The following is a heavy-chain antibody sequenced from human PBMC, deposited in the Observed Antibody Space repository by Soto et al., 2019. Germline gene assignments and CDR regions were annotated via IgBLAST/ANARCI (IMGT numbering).Heavy chain of an antibody. CDR1: GLTFSGHW. Sequence: GGSLRLSCAASGLTFSGHWMTWVRQAPGKGLEWVANIKQDGSEKHYVDSVKGRFTISRDNAKNSVFLQMNSLTVEDTAMYYCASRVPDVAYYGVFDYWGQGTLVTVSS. D-gene: IGHD3-3*01. CDR2: IKQDGSEK. CDR3: ASRVPDVAYYGVFDY. V-gene: IGHV3-7*03. J-gene: IGHJ4*02.